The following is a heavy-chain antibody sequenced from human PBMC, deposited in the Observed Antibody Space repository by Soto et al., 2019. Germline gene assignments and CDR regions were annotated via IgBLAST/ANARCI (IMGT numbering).Heavy chain of an antibody. V-gene: IGHV1-18*04. CDR3: ARDAPITGTTPFVDY. D-gene: IGHD1-20*01. Sequence: ASVKVSCKASGYTFTSYGISWVRQAPGQGLEWMGWISAYNGNTKYAQKLQGRVTMTTDTSTSTAYMELRSLRSDDTAVYYCARDAPITGTTPFVDYWGQGTLVTVSS. CDR2: ISAYNGNT. J-gene: IGHJ4*02. CDR1: GYTFTSYG.